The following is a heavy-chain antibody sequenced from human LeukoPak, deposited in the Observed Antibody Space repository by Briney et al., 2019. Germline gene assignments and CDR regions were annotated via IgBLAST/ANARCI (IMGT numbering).Heavy chain of an antibody. J-gene: IGHJ6*03. Sequence: GGSLRLSCAASGFTFSSYAMSWVRQAPGKGLEWVSAISGSGGSTYYADSVKGRFTISRDNAKNSLYLQMNSLRAEDTAVYYCARDVDHMDVWGKGTTVTVSS. CDR2: ISGSGGST. V-gene: IGHV3-23*01. CDR1: GFTFSSYA. CDR3: ARDVDHMDV.